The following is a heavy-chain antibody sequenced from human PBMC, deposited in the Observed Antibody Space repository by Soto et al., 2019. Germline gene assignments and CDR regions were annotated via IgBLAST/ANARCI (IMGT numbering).Heavy chain of an antibody. CDR2: IYYSGST. J-gene: IGHJ5*02. CDR1: GGSISSGDYY. Sequence: PSETLSLTCTVSGGSISSGDYYWSWIRQHPGKGLEWIGYIYYSGSTYYNPSLKSRVTISVDTSKNQFSLKLSSVTAADTAVYYCARLTYYYDSSGYPVFDPWGQGTLVTVSS. D-gene: IGHD3-22*01. V-gene: IGHV4-31*03. CDR3: ARLTYYYDSSGYPVFDP.